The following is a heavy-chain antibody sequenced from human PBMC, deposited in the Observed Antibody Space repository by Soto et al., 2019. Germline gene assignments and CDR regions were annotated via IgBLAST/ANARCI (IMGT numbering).Heavy chain of an antibody. CDR2: ISGSGGST. J-gene: IGHJ6*02. CDR1: GFTFSSYA. CDR3: ARDLAIRPGGWGYSYGMDV. Sequence: GGSLRLSCAASGFTFSSYAMSWVRQAPGKGLEWVSAISGSGGSTYYADSVEGRFAISRDNSKNTLYLQMNSLRAEDTAVYYCARDLAIRPGGWGYSYGMDVWGQGTTVTVSS. V-gene: IGHV3-23*01. D-gene: IGHD6-19*01.